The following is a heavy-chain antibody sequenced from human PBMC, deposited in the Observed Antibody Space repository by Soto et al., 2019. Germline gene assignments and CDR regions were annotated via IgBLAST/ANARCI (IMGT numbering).Heavy chain of an antibody. CDR1: GVIVRDYA. V-gene: IGHV3-30-3*02. Sequence: PGGSLRLSCVACGVIVRDYAMDWARKAPGKGLEWVALISPAGTNQYYADSAKGRFTISRDNSKNTLYLQMNSLRPEDTGLYYCARENSRISPRLFQHWGHGTLVTVSS. D-gene: IGHD6-6*01. CDR3: ARENSRISPRLFQH. J-gene: IGHJ1*01. CDR2: ISPAGTNQ.